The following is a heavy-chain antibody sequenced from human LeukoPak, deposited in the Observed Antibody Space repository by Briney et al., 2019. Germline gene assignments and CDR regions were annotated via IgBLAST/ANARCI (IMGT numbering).Heavy chain of an antibody. CDR2: INHSGST. CDR1: GGSFSGYY. V-gene: IGHV4-34*01. Sequence: SSETLSLTCAVYGGSFSGYYWSWIRQPPGKGLEWIGEINHSGSTNYNPSLKGRATISVDTSKNQFSLKLSSVTAADTAVYYCARGRRVRAYFDYWGQGTLVTVSS. CDR3: ARGRRVRAYFDY. D-gene: IGHD4-17*01. J-gene: IGHJ4*02.